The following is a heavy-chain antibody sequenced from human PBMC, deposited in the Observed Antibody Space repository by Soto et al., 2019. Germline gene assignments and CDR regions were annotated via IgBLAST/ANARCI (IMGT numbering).Heavy chain of an antibody. V-gene: IGHV1-18*01. CDR2: ISAYNGNT. Sequence: QVQLVQSGAEVKKPGASVKVSCKASGYTFTSYGISWVRQAPGQGLEWMGWISAYNGNTNYAQKLQGRVTMTTDTSSSTAYMELRNLRSDDTAVYYCARDRLRPHWGIAVAADDAFDIWGQGTMVTVSS. CDR3: ARDRLRPHWGIAVAADDAFDI. CDR1: GYTFTSYG. J-gene: IGHJ3*02. D-gene: IGHD6-19*01.